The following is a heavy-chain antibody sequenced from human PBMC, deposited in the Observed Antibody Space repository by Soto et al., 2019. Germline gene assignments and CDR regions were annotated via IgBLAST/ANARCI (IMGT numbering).Heavy chain of an antibody. Sequence: QLQLQESGPGLVKPSETLSLTCTVSGDSIGRTSYYWGWIRQPPGKGLEWVGTIYFSGTTYHSPSLNSRVTISVDTSKNQFSLKLTSVTAADTAVYYCARLGGADYGDHVVPTWFDPWGQGTQVTVSS. J-gene: IGHJ5*02. CDR1: GDSIGRTSYY. V-gene: IGHV4-39*01. CDR3: ARLGGADYGDHVVPTWFDP. D-gene: IGHD4-17*01. CDR2: IYFSGTT.